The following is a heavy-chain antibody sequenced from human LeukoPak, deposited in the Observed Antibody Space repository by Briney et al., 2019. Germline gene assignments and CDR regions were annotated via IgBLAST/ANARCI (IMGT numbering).Heavy chain of an antibody. Sequence: SETLSLTCIVSGGSINMYYWSWIRQSPGKGLEWIGYIYSNGITKNNPSLKSRVTISIDTSKNQFSLKLRTVTAADTAVYYCAKAHLSDYDSYYYYGMDVWGQGTTVTVSS. D-gene: IGHD5-12*01. CDR1: GGSINMYY. V-gene: IGHV4-59*01. CDR3: AKAHLSDYDSYYYYGMDV. J-gene: IGHJ6*02. CDR2: IYSNGIT.